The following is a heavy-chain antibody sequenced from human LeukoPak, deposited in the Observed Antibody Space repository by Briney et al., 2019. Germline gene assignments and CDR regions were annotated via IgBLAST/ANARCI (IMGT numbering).Heavy chain of an antibody. D-gene: IGHD6-19*01. CDR2: ISGSGGST. CDR3: AKAMYSSGWYAGNWFDP. CDR1: GFTFSSYA. J-gene: IGHJ5*02. Sequence: PGGSLRLSCAAYGFTFSSYAMSWVRQAPGKGLEWVSAISGSGGSTYYADSVKGRFTISRDNSKNTLYLQMNSLRADDTAAYYCAKAMYSSGWYAGNWFDPWGQGTLVTVSS. V-gene: IGHV3-23*01.